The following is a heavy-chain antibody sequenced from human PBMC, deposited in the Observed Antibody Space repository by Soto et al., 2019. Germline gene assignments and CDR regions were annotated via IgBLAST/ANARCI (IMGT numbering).Heavy chain of an antibody. Sequence: EVQLLESGGGLVQPGGSLRLSCAASGFTFSSYAMSWVRQAPGKGLEWVSAISGSGGSTYYADSVKGRFTISRGNSKNTLYLQMNSLRAEDTAVYYCAKRYCSSTSCFIRAFDIWGQGTMVTVSS. CDR1: GFTFSSYA. D-gene: IGHD2-2*01. J-gene: IGHJ3*02. V-gene: IGHV3-23*01. CDR2: ISGSGGST. CDR3: AKRYCSSTSCFIRAFDI.